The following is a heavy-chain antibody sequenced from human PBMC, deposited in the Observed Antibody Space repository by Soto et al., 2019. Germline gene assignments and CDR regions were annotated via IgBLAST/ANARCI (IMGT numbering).Heavy chain of an antibody. Sequence: QVQLVQSGAEVKKPGASVKVSCKASGYTFTSYGISWVRQAPGQGLEWMGWISAYNGNTNYAQKLQGRVTMTSDTSTSTAYMELRSLRSDDTAVYYCAGLEIAAAGTTYYYLDVWGKGTPVTVSS. CDR2: ISAYNGNT. D-gene: IGHD6-13*01. CDR1: GYTFTSYG. CDR3: AGLEIAAAGTTYYYLDV. V-gene: IGHV1-18*01. J-gene: IGHJ6*03.